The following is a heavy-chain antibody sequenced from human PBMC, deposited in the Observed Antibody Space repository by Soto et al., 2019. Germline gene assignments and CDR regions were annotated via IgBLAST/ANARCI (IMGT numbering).Heavy chain of an antibody. CDR3: ARGPYYYESSDASEI. V-gene: IGHV4-34*01. CDR1: GGSFSGYY. Sequence: PSETLSLTCAVYGGSFSGYYWSWIRQPPGKGLEWIGEINHSGSTNYNPSLKSRVTISVDTSKNQFSLKLSSVTAADTAVYYCARGPYYYESSDASEIWGQGTTVPAS. CDR2: INHSGST. D-gene: IGHD3-22*01. J-gene: IGHJ3*02.